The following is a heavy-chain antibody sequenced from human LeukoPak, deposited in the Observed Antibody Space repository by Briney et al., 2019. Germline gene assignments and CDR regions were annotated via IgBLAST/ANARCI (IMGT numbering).Heavy chain of an antibody. D-gene: IGHD1-7*01. J-gene: IGHJ6*02. V-gene: IGHV5-51*01. CDR3: ARGAAGTTPDYYYFGLDV. Sequence: GESLQISCQGSGYIFTDYWIGWVRPVPGKGLEWMGTIYPGDSDTRYSPSFQGPVTISADKSINTAHLQWSSLKASDTAMYYCARGAAGTTPDYYYFGLDVWGQGTTVRVSS. CDR1: GYIFTDYW. CDR2: IYPGDSDT.